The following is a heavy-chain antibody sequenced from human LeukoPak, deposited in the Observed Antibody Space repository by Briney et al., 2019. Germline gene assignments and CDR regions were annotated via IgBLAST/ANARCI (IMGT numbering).Heavy chain of an antibody. V-gene: IGHV3-74*01. Sequence: GGSLRLSCAASGFTFSSYWTHWVRQAPGKGLVWVSRINSDGSSTSYADSVKGRFTISRDNAKNTLYLQMNSLRAEDTAVYYCARDGTLVRGVIDYWGQGTLVTVSS. J-gene: IGHJ4*02. CDR1: GFTFSSYW. CDR3: ARDGTLVRGVIDY. D-gene: IGHD3-10*01. CDR2: INSDGSST.